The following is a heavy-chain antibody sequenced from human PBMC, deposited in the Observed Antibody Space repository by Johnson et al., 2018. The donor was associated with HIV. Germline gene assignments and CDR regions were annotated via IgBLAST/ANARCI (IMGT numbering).Heavy chain of an antibody. V-gene: IGHV3-73*02. CDR1: GFTFSGSA. Sequence: VQLVESGGGLVQPGGSLKLSCAASGFTFSGSAMHWVRQASGKGLAWVGRIRSKANSYATAYAASVNGRFTISRDDSKNTAYLQMNSLKTEDTAVYYCTSWGAGADPFDVWGQGTMVTVSS. D-gene: IGHD1-26*01. CDR3: TSWGAGADPFDV. J-gene: IGHJ3*01. CDR2: IRSKANSYAT.